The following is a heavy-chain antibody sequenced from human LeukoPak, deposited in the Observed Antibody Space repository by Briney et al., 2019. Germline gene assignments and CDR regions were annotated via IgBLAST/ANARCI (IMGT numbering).Heavy chain of an antibody. CDR1: GFTFSSYG. D-gene: IGHD6-13*01. Sequence: GGSLRLSCAASGFTFSSYGMHWVRQAPGKGLEWVAVIWYDGSNKYYADSVKGRFTISRDNSKNTLYLQMNSLRAEDTAVYYCARDISFEAAAAGSFDYWGQGTLVTVSS. J-gene: IGHJ4*02. CDR2: IWYDGSNK. CDR3: ARDISFEAAAAGSFDY. V-gene: IGHV3-33*01.